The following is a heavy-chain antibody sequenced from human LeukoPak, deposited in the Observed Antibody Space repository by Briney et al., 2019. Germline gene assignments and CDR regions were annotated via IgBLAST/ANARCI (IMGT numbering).Heavy chain of an antibody. J-gene: IGHJ6*03. CDR1: GYTFTSYG. CDR3: ARAARRGGSYYYYYMDV. Sequence: ASVKVSCKASGYTFTSYGISWVRQAPGQGLEWMGWISAYNGNTNYAQKLQGRVTVTTDTSTSTAYMELRSLRSDDTAVYYCARAARRGGSYYYYYMDVWGKGPRSPSP. D-gene: IGHD1-26*01. V-gene: IGHV1-18*01. CDR2: ISAYNGNT.